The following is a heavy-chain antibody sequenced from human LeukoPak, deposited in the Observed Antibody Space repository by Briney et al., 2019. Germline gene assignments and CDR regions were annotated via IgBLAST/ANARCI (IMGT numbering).Heavy chain of an antibody. Sequence: ASVKVSCKASRYTLTSYGISWVRQAPGQGLEWMGWISAYNGNTNYAQKLQGRVTMTTDTSTSTAYMELRRLRSDDTAVYYCARGTSSGCLDYWGQGTLVTVAS. D-gene: IGHD6-19*01. J-gene: IGHJ4*02. CDR1: RYTLTSYG. CDR3: ARGTSSGCLDY. V-gene: IGHV1-18*04. CDR2: ISAYNGNT.